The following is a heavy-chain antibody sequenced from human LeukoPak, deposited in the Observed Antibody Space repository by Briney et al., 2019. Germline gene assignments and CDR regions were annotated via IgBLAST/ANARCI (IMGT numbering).Heavy chain of an antibody. CDR2: ISGSGGST. D-gene: IGHD3-10*01. CDR3: ARDMGGLFTSSGFDP. V-gene: IGHV3-11*04. CDR1: GFTFSNYW. J-gene: IGHJ5*02. Sequence: PGGSLRLSCAASGFTFSNYWMSWIRQAPGKGLEWVSAISGSGGSTYYADSVKGRFTISRDNAKNSLYLQMNSLRAEDTAVYYCARDMGGLFTSSGFDPWGQGTLVTVSS.